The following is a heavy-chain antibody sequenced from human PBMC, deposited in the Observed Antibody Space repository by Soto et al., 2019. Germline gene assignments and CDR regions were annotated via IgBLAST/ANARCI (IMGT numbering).Heavy chain of an antibody. CDR2: IIPMFGTA. Sequence: QVQLVQSGAEVKKPGSSVKVSCKVSGGPFSDYAVSWVRQAPGQGLEWMGGIIPMFGTANYAQKFQGRVTITADESTATAYMELSSLRSEETAVYYCAPDLDYYGSGNYYNRIDYWGQGTLVTVAS. D-gene: IGHD3-10*01. V-gene: IGHV1-69*01. CDR3: APDLDYYGSGNYYNRIDY. J-gene: IGHJ4*02. CDR1: GGPFSDYA.